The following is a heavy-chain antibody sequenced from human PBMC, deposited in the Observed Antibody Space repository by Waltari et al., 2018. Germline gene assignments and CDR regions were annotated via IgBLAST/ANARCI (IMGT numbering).Heavy chain of an antibody. D-gene: IGHD2-15*01. J-gene: IGHJ3*02. CDR1: VYSISRAYY. CDR2: IYHSGST. V-gene: IGHV4-38-2*02. Sequence: QVQLQESGPGLVQPSETLSLTCAVSVYSISRAYYWGWLRQPPGKGLEWMGSIYHSGSTYYNPSLKRRVTISVDTSKNQFSLKLSSVTAADTAVYYCARDLGMVVTEGDAFDIWGQGTMVTVSS. CDR3: ARDLGMVVTEGDAFDI.